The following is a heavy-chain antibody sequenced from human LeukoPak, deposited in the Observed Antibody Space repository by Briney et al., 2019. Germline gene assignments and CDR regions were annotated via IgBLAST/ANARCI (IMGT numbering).Heavy chain of an antibody. D-gene: IGHD5-12*01. V-gene: IGHV4-61*02. CDR2: IYTSGST. CDR3: ARGSARMVANPLFDY. CDR1: GGSISSGSNY. J-gene: IGHJ4*02. Sequence: SETLSLTCTVSGGSISSGSNYWSWIRQPAGKGLEWIGRIYTSGSTNCNPSLKSRVTISVDTSKNQFSLNLSSVTAADTAVYYCARGSARMVANPLFDYWGQGTLVTVSS.